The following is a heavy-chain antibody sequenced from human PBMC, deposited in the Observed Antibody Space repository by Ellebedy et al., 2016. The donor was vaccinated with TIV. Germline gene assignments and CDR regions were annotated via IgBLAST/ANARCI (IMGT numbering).Heavy chain of an antibody. Sequence: PGGSLRLSCAASGVTFSGYAMSCVRRAQGKGLEWVSGINSRGISTYYADSVKGRFTISRDNSKNTLYLQMNSLRAEETAVYYCAKDKIQSGYKCEIDVWGQGTTVTVSS. D-gene: IGHD5-12*01. CDR2: INSRGIST. CDR3: AKDKIQSGYKCEIDV. V-gene: IGHV3-23*01. J-gene: IGHJ6*02. CDR1: GVTFSGYA.